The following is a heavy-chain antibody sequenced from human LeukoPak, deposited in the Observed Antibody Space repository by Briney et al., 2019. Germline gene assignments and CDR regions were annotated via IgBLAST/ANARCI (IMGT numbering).Heavy chain of an antibody. CDR3: ARGVPNCSSTSCYFNY. Sequence: SETLSLTCTVSGGSISSYYWSWIRQPPGKGLEWIGYIYYSGSTNYNPSLKSRVTISVDTSKNQFSLKLTSVTAADTAVYYCARGVPNCSSTSCYFNYWGQGTLVTVSS. CDR1: GGSISSYY. CDR2: IYYSGST. J-gene: IGHJ4*02. V-gene: IGHV4-59*01. D-gene: IGHD2-2*01.